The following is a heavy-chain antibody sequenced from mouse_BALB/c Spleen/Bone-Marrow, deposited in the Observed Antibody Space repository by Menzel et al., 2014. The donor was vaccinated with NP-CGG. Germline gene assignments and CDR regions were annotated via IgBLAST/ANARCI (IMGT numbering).Heavy chain of an antibody. CDR3: ARGATALDY. V-gene: IGHV1S130*01. D-gene: IGHD1-2*01. Sequence: QVQLKESGSVLVRPGASVKLSCKASGYTFTSSWMRWAKQRPGQGLEWIGEIHPNSGNTNYNEKFKGKATLTVDTSSSTAYVDLSSLTSEDSAVYYCARGATALDYWGQGTTLTVSS. J-gene: IGHJ2*01. CDR2: IHPNSGNT. CDR1: GYTFTSSW.